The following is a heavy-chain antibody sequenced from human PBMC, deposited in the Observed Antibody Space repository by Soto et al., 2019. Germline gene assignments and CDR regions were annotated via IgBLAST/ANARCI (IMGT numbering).Heavy chain of an antibody. D-gene: IGHD3-10*01. Sequence: GGSLRLSGAASEFPFSSYAITLARQAPGKGLEGGSLLGGSGGSTYYADSGKRRYTLSRDNSRDTHYLQMSSRGAEDVAEYSCAIAHGSGTYNDVSGYWGQGTLVT. CDR3: AIAHGSGTYNDVSGY. J-gene: IGHJ4*02. V-gene: IGHV3-23*01. CDR2: LGGSGGST. CDR1: EFPFSSYA.